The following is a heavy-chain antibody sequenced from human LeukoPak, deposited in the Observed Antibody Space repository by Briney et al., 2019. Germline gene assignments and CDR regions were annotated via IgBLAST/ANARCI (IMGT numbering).Heavy chain of an antibody. CDR2: ISSSSSYI. CDR3: ARDSDEYCSGGACSAFDH. V-gene: IGHV3-21*01. Sequence: PGGSLRLSCAASGFTFSRYTMNWVRQAPGKGLEWVSSISSSSSYIYYADSMKGRFTISRDNAKKSLYLQTNSLRAEDTAVYYCARDSDEYCSGGACSAFDHWGQGTLVTVSS. CDR1: GFTFSRYT. J-gene: IGHJ4*02. D-gene: IGHD2-15*01.